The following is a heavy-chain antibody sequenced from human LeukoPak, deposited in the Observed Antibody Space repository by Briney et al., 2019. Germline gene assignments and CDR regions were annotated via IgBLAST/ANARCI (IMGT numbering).Heavy chain of an antibody. Sequence: ASVKVSCKASGYTFTSYAMHWVRQAPGQRLEWMGWINAGNGNTKYSQEFQGRVTMTRDISTSTVYMELSSLRSEDTAVYHCARDNSVGDTAWWFDPWGQGTLVTVSS. J-gene: IGHJ5*02. CDR1: GYTFTSYA. CDR3: ARDNSVGDTAWWFDP. CDR2: INAGNGNT. V-gene: IGHV1-3*03. D-gene: IGHD1-26*01.